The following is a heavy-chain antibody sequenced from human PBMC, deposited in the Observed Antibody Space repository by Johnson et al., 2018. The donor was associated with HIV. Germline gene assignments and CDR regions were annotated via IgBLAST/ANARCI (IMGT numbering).Heavy chain of an antibody. CDR1: GFTFSSYA. J-gene: IGHJ3*02. D-gene: IGHD3-16*02. V-gene: IGHV3-64*01. CDR3: ARDRTSYGWIHDAFDI. Sequence: VQLVESGGGLVQPWGSLRLSCAASGFTFSSYAMHWVRQAPGKGLEYVSAISSDGGTTYYANSVKGRFTISRDNSKNTFYLQMNSLRTEDTALYYCARDRTSYGWIHDAFDIWGQGTMVTVSS. CDR2: ISSDGGTT.